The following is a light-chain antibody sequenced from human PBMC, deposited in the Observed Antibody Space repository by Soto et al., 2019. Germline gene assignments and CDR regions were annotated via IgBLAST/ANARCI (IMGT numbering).Light chain of an antibody. Sequence: DIVMTQSPDSLAVSLGERATINCKSSQSVLYSSSNKNYLAWYQQKPEQPPKLLIYWASTRESGVPDRFSGSGSATDFTLTISSLQAEDVAVYYCQQYCSSPWTFGQGTKVEIK. J-gene: IGKJ1*01. CDR2: WAS. CDR3: QQYCSSPWT. V-gene: IGKV4-1*01. CDR1: QSVLYSSSNKNY.